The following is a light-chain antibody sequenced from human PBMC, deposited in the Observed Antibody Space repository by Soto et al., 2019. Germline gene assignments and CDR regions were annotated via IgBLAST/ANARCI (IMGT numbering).Light chain of an antibody. CDR2: LEGSGSY. CDR3: ETWDSNIHWV. J-gene: IGLJ3*02. V-gene: IGLV4-60*02. CDR1: SWHSSYI. Sequence: QSVLTQSSSASASLGSSVKLTCTLSSWHSSYIIAWHQQQPGKPPRYLMKLEGSGSYNEGSGVPDRFSGSSSGADRYLTISNLQFEDEADYYCETWDSNIHWVFGGGTKLTVL.